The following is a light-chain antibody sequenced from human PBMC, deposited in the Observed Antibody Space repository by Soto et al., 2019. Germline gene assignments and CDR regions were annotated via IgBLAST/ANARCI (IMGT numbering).Light chain of an antibody. CDR2: DAS. V-gene: IGKV3-11*01. Sequence: EIVLTQSPATLSLSPGERATLSCRASQSISRYLAWYQQKPGQAPRLLIYDASNRASGIPARFSGSGFGTDFTLTISSLEPEDFAVYYCQQRSSWPPWTFGQGTKVEIK. J-gene: IGKJ1*01. CDR3: QQRSSWPPWT. CDR1: QSISRY.